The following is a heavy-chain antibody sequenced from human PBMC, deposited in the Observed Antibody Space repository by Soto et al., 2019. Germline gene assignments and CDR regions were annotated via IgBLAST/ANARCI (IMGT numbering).Heavy chain of an antibody. CDR1: GFTFDDYT. D-gene: IGHD3-3*01. Sequence: DVQLVESGGVVVQPGGSLRLSCAASGFTFDDYTMHWVRQAPGKGLEWVSLISWDGGSTYYADSVKGRFTISRDNSKNSLYLQMNSLRTEDTALYYCAKEAGRITIFGVVALDYWGQGTLVTVSS. V-gene: IGHV3-43*01. CDR2: ISWDGGST. CDR3: AKEAGRITIFGVVALDY. J-gene: IGHJ4*02.